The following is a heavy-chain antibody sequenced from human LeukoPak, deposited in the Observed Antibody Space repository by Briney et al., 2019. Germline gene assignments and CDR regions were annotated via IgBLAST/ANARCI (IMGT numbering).Heavy chain of an antibody. Sequence: GGSLRLSCEASGFTFTSYWMTWVRQAPGKGLEWLANINYDGSVNFYAAFVKGRFTISRDNARNSLYLQMSSLRVEDTAVYYCGTSLDAAINTGGQGILVTVSS. CDR1: GFTFTSYW. CDR2: INYDGSVN. J-gene: IGHJ4*02. CDR3: GTSLDAAINT. D-gene: IGHD5-18*01. V-gene: IGHV3-7*01.